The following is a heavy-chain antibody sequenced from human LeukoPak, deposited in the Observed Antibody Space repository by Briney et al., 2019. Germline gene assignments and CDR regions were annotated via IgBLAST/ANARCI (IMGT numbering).Heavy chain of an antibody. CDR2: ISSSSSTI. CDR1: GFTFSSYS. D-gene: IGHD6-13*01. Sequence: PGGSLRLSCAASGFTFSSYSMNWVHQAPGKGLEWVSYISSSSSTIYYADSVKGRFTISRDNAKNSLYLQMNSLRAEDTAVYYCARGSQQPDWGQGTLVTVSS. V-gene: IGHV3-48*01. J-gene: IGHJ4*02. CDR3: ARGSQQPD.